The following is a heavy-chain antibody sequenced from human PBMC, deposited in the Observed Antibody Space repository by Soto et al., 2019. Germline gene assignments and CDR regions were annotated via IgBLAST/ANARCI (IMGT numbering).Heavy chain of an antibody. J-gene: IGHJ4*02. CDR3: ARRPPEQRSFDY. D-gene: IGHD6-25*01. CDR2: IVGSGASP. V-gene: IGHV3-23*01. Sequence: GGSLRLSCAASGFTFSSYAMHWVRQAPGKGLEWVSGIVGSGASPDYADAVKGRFTISRDISRSTLFLQMNGLRAEDTAIYYCARRPPEQRSFDYWGQGTQVTVSS. CDR1: GFTFSSYA.